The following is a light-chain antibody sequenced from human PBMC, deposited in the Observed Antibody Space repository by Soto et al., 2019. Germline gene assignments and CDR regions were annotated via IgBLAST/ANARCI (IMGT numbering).Light chain of an antibody. CDR1: QSIRSW. V-gene: IGKV1-5*01. J-gene: IGKJ1*01. CDR2: DAS. CDR3: HQYNSYPRT. Sequence: DIQMTQSPSTLSASVGDRVTITCRASQSIRSWLAWYQQKPGKAPELLIYDASSLNRGVPSRFSGSGSGTDFPLTISRLQPDDFATYYCHQYNSYPRTFGHGTKVDIK.